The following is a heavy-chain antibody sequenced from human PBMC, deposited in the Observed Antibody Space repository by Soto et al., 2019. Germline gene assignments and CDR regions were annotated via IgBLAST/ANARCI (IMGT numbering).Heavy chain of an antibody. CDR2: IYYSGST. Sequence: SETLSLTCAVSGGSIISSNWWSWIRQPPGKGLEWIGSIYYSGSTYYNPSLKSRVTISVDTSKNQFSLKLSSVTAADTAVYYCARLRGYSYGYSDYWGQGTLVTVS. CDR3: ARLRGYSYGYSDY. J-gene: IGHJ4*02. D-gene: IGHD5-18*01. CDR1: GGSIISSNW. V-gene: IGHV4-39*01.